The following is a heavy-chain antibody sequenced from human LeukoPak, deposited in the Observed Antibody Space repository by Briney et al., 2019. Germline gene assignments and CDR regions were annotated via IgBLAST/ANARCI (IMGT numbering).Heavy chain of an antibody. J-gene: IGHJ4*02. CDR1: GYSISSGYY. D-gene: IGHD5-24*01. CDR2: IYHSGST. Sequence: SSETLSLTCTVSGYSISSGYYWGWIRQPPGKGLEWIGSIYHSGSTYYNPSLKSRVTISVDTSKNQFSLKLSSVTAADTAVYYCAKGRDGYNWIWGQGTLVTVSS. CDR3: AKGRDGYNWI. V-gene: IGHV4-38-2*02.